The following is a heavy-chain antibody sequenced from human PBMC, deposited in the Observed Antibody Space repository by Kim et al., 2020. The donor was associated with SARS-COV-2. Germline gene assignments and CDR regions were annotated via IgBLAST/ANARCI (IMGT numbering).Heavy chain of an antibody. J-gene: IGHJ6*02. V-gene: IGHV3-9*01. Sequence: ADSVKGRFTISRDNAKNSLFLQMDSLRPEDTALYCCARSSGYWKIRGGMGVWGQGTTVTVSS. CDR3: ARSSGYWKIRGGMGV. D-gene: IGHD3-3*01.